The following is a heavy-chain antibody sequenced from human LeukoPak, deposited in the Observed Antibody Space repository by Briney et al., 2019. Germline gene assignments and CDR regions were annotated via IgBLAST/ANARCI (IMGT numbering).Heavy chain of an antibody. CDR1: DYY. CDR2: IYYSGST. Sequence: DYYWRWXXQPPGKGLEWIVYIYYSGSTYYNPSLKSRVTISVDTSKNQFSLKLRSVTAADQAEYYCARFNGYYYDSSCYYSPPPLPYWGQGTLVTVSS. V-gene: IGHV4-30-4*01. J-gene: IGHJ4*02. D-gene: IGHD3-22*01. CDR3: ARFNGYYYDSSCYYSPPPLPY.